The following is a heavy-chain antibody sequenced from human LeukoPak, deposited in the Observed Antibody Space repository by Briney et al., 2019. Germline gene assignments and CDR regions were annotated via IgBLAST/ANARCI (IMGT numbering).Heavy chain of an antibody. CDR3: ARCRRQEVFDF. CDR2: VYPDDSDT. CDR1: GYSFTSYW. Sequence: GESLKISCKGSGYSFTSYWIGWVRQMPGKGLEWMGIVYPDDSDTRYSPSFQGQVTISADKSTSTAYLQWGSLKASDTAMYYCARCRRQEVFDFWGQGSRVTVSS. J-gene: IGHJ4*02. V-gene: IGHV5-51*01.